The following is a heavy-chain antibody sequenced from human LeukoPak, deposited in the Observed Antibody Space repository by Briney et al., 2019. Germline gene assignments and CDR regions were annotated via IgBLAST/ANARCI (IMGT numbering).Heavy chain of an antibody. Sequence: SETLSLTCTVSGGSISSYYWSWIRQPPGKGLERIGYIYYSGSTNYNPSLKSRVTISVDTSKNQFSLKLSSVTAADTAVYYCARDRRGYVDYWGQGTLVTVSS. D-gene: IGHD2-15*01. CDR2: IYYSGST. V-gene: IGHV4-59*01. CDR1: GGSISSYY. CDR3: ARDRRGYVDY. J-gene: IGHJ4*02.